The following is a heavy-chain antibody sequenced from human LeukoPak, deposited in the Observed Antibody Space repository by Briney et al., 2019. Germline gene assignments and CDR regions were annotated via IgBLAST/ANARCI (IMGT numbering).Heavy chain of an antibody. J-gene: IGHJ6*02. D-gene: IGHD3-3*01. CDR3: ARDKNFWSGYYRRYYGMDV. CDR2: MNPNTGDT. CDR1: GFTFTSYD. Sequence: ASVKVSCKASGFTFTSYDINWVRQASGQGLEWMAWMNPNTGDTGYAQKFQGRVTMTRDISISTAYMELRGLRSDDTAVYYCARDKNFWSGYYRRYYGMDVWGQGTTVTVSS. V-gene: IGHV1-8*01.